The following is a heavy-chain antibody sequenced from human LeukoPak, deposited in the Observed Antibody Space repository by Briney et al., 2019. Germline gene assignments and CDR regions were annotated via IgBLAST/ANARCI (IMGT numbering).Heavy chain of an antibody. CDR3: ARDPGYYDSSEYFQH. CDR1: GFIFSIYG. CDR2: ICYGGSNK. Sequence: GRSLRLFCAASGFIFSIYGMHWARQAPGKGLEWVAVICYGGSNKYYADSVKGRFTIYRDNSKNTLYLQMNSLRAEDTGVYYCARDPGYYDSSEYFQHWGQGTLVTVSS. D-gene: IGHD3-22*01. J-gene: IGHJ1*01. V-gene: IGHV3-33*01.